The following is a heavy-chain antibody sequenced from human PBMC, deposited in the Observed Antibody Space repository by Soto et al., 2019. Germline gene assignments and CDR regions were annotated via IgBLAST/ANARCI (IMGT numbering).Heavy chain of an antibody. CDR2: INSDGSST. Sequence: EVQLVESGGGLVQPGGSLRLSCAASGFTFSSYWMHWVRQAPGKGLVWVSRINSDGSSTSYAVSVKGRFTISRDNAKNTLYLQMNSLRAEDTAVYYSARGGSLNWYFDLWGRGTLVTVSS. CDR1: GFTFSSYW. V-gene: IGHV3-74*01. D-gene: IGHD1-26*01. J-gene: IGHJ2*01. CDR3: ARGGSLNWYFDL.